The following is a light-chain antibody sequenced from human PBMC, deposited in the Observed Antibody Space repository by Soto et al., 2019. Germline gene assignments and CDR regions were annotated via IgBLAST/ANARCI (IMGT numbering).Light chain of an antibody. J-gene: IGKJ1*01. V-gene: IGKV1-6*02. CDR2: AAS. CDR3: LQGHDDPWT. CDR1: RDIGSD. Sequence: AIQLTQSPPSLSSSFGDRIAITCGASRDIGSDLSWYQQKPGKAPTLLIYAASNLQSGVPSRFRGSISGTEVTITVSSLQPEDGATYYCLQGHDDPWTFGQGTKVDIK.